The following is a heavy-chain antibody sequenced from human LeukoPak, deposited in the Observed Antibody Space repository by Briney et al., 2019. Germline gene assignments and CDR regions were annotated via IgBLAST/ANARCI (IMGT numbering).Heavy chain of an antibody. J-gene: IGHJ4*02. V-gene: IGHV3-30*02. D-gene: IGHD4/OR15-4a*01. CDR2: IPFDGTNE. CDR1: GFTFSSSV. Sequence: GGSLRLSCAASGFTFSSSVMHWVRQTPGKGLEWLAFIPFDGTNENCADSVKGRFTISRDNSKNTLYLQMNSLRADDTAIYYCAKDGTNYEFDYWGQGTLVTVSA. CDR3: AKDGTNYEFDY.